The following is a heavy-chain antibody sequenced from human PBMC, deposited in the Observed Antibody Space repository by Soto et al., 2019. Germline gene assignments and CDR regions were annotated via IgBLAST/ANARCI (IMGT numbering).Heavy chain of an antibody. D-gene: IGHD6-13*01. J-gene: IGHJ3*02. CDR1: GFTFSSYW. CDR3: ARDRSSGWYRAFDI. CDR2: IKQDGSEK. V-gene: IGHV3-7*01. Sequence: GSLRLSCAASGFTFSSYWMSWVRQAPGKGLEWVANIKQDGSEKYYVDSVKGRFTISRDNAKNSLYLQMNSLRAEDTAVYYCARDRSSGWYRAFDIWGQGTMVTVSS.